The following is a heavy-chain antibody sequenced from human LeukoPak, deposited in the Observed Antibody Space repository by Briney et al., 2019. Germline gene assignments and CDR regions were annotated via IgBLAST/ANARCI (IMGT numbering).Heavy chain of an antibody. D-gene: IGHD2-21*01. CDR2: IYYSGST. Sequence: SETLSLTCTVSGGSISIYYWSWIRQPPGKGLEWIGYIYYSGSTNYNPSLKSRVTISVDTSKNQFSLKLSSVTAADTAVYYCARQGIDAFDIWGQGTMVTVSS. CDR1: GGSISIYY. V-gene: IGHV4-59*08. CDR3: ARQGIDAFDI. J-gene: IGHJ3*02.